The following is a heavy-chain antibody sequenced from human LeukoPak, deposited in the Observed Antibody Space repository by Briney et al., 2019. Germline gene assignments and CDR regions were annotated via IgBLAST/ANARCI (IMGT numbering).Heavy chain of an antibody. CDR3: ARVGRDSQHLDY. D-gene: IGHD2-15*01. V-gene: IGHV3-48*03. CDR2: ISSSGDII. Sequence: PGGSLRLSCAASGSTFSTYEINWVRQAPRKGLEWISYISSSGDIIYYADSVKGRLTFSRDNAKNSLYLQMNSLRAEDTAVYYCARVGRDSQHLDYWGPGTLVTVSS. J-gene: IGHJ4*02. CDR1: GSTFSTYE.